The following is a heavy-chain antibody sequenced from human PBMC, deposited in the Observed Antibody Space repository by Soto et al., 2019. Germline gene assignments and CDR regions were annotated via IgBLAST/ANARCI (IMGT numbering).Heavy chain of an antibody. D-gene: IGHD3-9*01. Sequence: QLQLQESGPGLVKPSETLSLTCSVSGDSINSDKYYWGWIRQPPGKGLEWIGSIYYRGNTYYNPSLQSRVTISLEKSNSQFSLKLNSVTAADSAVYFCARLEGLATISYYFDFWGQGALVTVSS. J-gene: IGHJ4*02. CDR1: GDSINSDKYY. CDR3: ARLEGLATISYYFDF. CDR2: IYYRGNT. V-gene: IGHV4-39*01.